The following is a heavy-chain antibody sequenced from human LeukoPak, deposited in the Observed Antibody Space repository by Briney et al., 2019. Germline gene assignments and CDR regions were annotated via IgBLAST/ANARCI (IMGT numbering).Heavy chain of an antibody. CDR1: GGTFSSYA. J-gene: IGHJ5*02. Sequence: ASVKVSCKASGGTFSSYAISWVRQAPGQGLEWMGGIIPIFGTANYAQKFQGRVTITTDESTSTAYMELSSLRSEDTAVYYCAREGGSIVPASNWFDPWGQGTLVTVSS. V-gene: IGHV1-69*05. CDR3: AREGGSIVPASNWFDP. D-gene: IGHD2-2*01. CDR2: IIPIFGTA.